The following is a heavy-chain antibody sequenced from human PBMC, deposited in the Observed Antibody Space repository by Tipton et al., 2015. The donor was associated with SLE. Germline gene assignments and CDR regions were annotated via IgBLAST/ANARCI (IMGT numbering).Heavy chain of an antibody. V-gene: IGHV1-46*02. CDR3: ARRVEGGALPFDV. J-gene: IGHJ3*01. Sequence: QLVQSGAEVKKPGASVRISCKASEYTFNNYYMHWVRQAPGQGLEWLGIINPSVGSTSYAQKFQDRLRMTRDASTTTVYMELNILRSDDTAVYYCARRVEGGALPFDVWGQGTTVIVSS. D-gene: IGHD3-16*01. CDR2: INPSVGST. CDR1: EYTFNNYY.